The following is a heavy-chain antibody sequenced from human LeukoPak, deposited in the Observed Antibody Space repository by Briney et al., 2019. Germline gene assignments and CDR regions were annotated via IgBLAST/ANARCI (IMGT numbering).Heavy chain of an antibody. CDR2: ISGSGGSK. V-gene: IGHV3-23*01. CDR1: RFTFSSYA. J-gene: IGHJ4*02. D-gene: IGHD3-22*01. CDR3: ANHGDYYDSSGYSYFDY. Sequence: PGGSLRLSCAASRFTFSSYAMNWVRQAPGKGLEWVSGISGSGGSKYYADSVKGRFTISRDNSKNTLYLQMNSLRAEDTAVYYCANHGDYYDSSGYSYFDYWGQGTLVTVSS.